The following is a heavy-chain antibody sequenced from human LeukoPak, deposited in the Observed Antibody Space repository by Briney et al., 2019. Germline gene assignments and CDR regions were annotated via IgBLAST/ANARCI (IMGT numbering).Heavy chain of an antibody. CDR3: ARVPEGVVVIPNHYFDY. CDR1: GGTFSSYA. V-gene: IGHV1-69*05. Sequence: GASVKVSCKASGGTFSSYAISWVRQAPGQGLEWLGRIIPIFGTANYAQKFQGRVTITTDESTSTAYMELSSLRSEDTAVYYCARVPEGVVVIPNHYFDYWGQGTLVTVSS. CDR2: IIPIFGTA. J-gene: IGHJ4*02. D-gene: IGHD3-22*01.